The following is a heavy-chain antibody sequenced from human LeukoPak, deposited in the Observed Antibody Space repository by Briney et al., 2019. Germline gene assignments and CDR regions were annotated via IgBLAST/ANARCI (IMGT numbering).Heavy chain of an antibody. J-gene: IGHJ5*02. D-gene: IGHD5-18*01. CDR1: GYNFAGSY. CDR2: INLHSGGT. CDR3: AREDIQLWVNRNSEAGDWFDP. V-gene: IGHV1-2*02. Sequence: ASVKVSCKASGYNFAGSYMHWVRQAPGQGLEWMGWINLHSGGTNYAQKFQGRVTMTRDTSISTAYMELSKLRSDDTAVYYCAREDIQLWVNRNSEAGDWFDPWGQGTLVTVSS.